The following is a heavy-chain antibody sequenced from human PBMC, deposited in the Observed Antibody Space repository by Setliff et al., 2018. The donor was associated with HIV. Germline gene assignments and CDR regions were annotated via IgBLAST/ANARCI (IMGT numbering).Heavy chain of an antibody. CDR2: ISYDGSNI. V-gene: IGHV3-30*04. D-gene: IGHD2-2*01. CDR3: AREGWREVPAAAYDSFDV. Sequence: PGGSLRLSCAASGFTFSSYAMHWVRQAPGKGLEWVAFISYDGSNIDYADSVKGQFTISRDNSKNTLYLQTNSLRSEHTAIYYCAREGWREVPAAAYDSFDVWGQGTMVTVS. J-gene: IGHJ3*01. CDR1: GFTFSSYA.